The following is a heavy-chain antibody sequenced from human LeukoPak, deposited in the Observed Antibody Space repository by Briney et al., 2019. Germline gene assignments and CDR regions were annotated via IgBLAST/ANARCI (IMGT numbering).Heavy chain of an antibody. J-gene: IGHJ6*02. CDR3: ARKYDFWSGYNGMDV. CDR1: GFTFKRYG. D-gene: IGHD3-3*01. Sequence: ASVKVSCKASGFTFKRYGITWVRQAPGQGLEWMGWISAYDGNTNYAQKLQGRVTMTTDTSTSTAYMELRSLRSDDTAVYYCARKYDFWSGYNGMDVWGQGTTATVSS. CDR2: ISAYDGNT. V-gene: IGHV1-18*01.